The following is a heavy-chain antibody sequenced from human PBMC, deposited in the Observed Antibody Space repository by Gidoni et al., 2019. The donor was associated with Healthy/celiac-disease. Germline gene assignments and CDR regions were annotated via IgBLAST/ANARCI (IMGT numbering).Heavy chain of an antibody. D-gene: IGHD6-13*01. CDR3: TRVGELSRAAYYYYGMDV. Sequence: EVQLVESGGGLVQPGRSLRLSCTASGFTFGDYAMRWFRQAPGKGLEWVGFIRSKAYGGTTEYAASVKGRFTISRDDSKSIAYLQMNSLKTEDTAVYYCTRVGELSRAAYYYYGMDVWGQGTTVTVSS. CDR1: GFTFGDYA. J-gene: IGHJ6*02. V-gene: IGHV3-49*03. CDR2: IRSKAYGGTT.